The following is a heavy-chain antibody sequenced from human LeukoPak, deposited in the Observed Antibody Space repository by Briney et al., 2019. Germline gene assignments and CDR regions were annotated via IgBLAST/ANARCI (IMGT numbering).Heavy chain of an antibody. J-gene: IGHJ6*02. V-gene: IGHV3-21*04. CDR3: ARDRRQWLVGPLYYYYGMDV. D-gene: IGHD6-19*01. CDR1: GFTFSTYS. CDR2: ISSGSSYI. Sequence: GGSLRLSCAASGFTFSTYSVNWVRQAPGKGLEWVSSISSGSSYIFYADSMKGRFTISRENAKTSLYLQMNSLRAEDTAVYYCARDRRQWLVGPLYYYYGMDVWGQGTTVTVSS.